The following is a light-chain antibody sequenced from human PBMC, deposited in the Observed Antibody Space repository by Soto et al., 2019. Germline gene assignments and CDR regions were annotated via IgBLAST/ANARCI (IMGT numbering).Light chain of an antibody. CDR1: QSVSSN. J-gene: IGKJ1*01. Sequence: EVVMTQSPATLSVSPGERATLSCRASQSVSSNLAWYQQKPGQAPRLLIYGASTRATGIPARFSGSGSGTEFTLTISSLQSEDFAVYYRQQHNNWPTFGQGTKVDIK. CDR2: GAS. CDR3: QQHNNWPT. V-gene: IGKV3-15*01.